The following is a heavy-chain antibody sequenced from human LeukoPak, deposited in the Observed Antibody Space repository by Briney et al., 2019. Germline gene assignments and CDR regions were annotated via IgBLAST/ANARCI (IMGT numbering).Heavy chain of an antibody. J-gene: IGHJ4*02. Sequence: HTGGSLRLSCAASGFTLSSYWMIWVRQAPGKGLEWVASIKHDGSEKYYVDSVRGRFTISRDNTMNSLYLQMSSLRAEDTAVYYCATDRGWRTSGYYLYYFEYWGQGTLVTYSS. CDR1: GFTLSSYW. V-gene: IGHV3-7*01. D-gene: IGHD3-3*01. CDR3: ATDRGWRTSGYYLYYFEY. CDR2: IKHDGSEK.